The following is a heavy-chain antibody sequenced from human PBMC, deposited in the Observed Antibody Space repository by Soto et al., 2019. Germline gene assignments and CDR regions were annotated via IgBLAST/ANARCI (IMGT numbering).Heavy chain of an antibody. CDR2: IYHSGST. J-gene: IGHJ5*02. V-gene: IGHV4-4*02. Sequence: PSETLSLTCAVSGGSISSSNWWSWVRQPPGEGLEWIGEIYHSGSTNYNPSLKSRVTISVDKSKNQFSLKLSSLTAADTAVYYCARSQSVTGDNWFEPWGKGTMVNV. D-gene: IGHD3-10*01. CDR1: GGSISSSNW. CDR3: ARSQSVTGDNWFEP.